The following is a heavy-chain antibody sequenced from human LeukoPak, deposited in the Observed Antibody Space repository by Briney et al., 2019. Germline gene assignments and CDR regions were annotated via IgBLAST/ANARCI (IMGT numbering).Heavy chain of an antibody. CDR3: ARSYSSGWYDDYYYYMDV. CDR2: MNPNSGNT. D-gene: IGHD6-19*01. V-gene: IGHV1-8*01. J-gene: IGHJ6*03. CDR1: GYTFTSYD. Sequence: GASVKVSCKASGYTFTSYDINWVRQATGQGLEWMGWMNPNSGNTGYAQKFQGRVTMTRNTSISTAYMELSSLRSEDTAVYYCARSYSSGWYDDYYYYMDVWGKGTTVTVSS.